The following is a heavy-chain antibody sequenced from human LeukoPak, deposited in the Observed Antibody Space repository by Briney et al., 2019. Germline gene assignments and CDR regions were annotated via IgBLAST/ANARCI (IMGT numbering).Heavy chain of an antibody. Sequence: SETLSLTCAVSGGSISSSNWWSWVRQPPGKGLEWSGEIYHSGSTNYNLSLKSRVTISVDKSKNQFSLKLSSVTAADTAVYYCARDTNYDSGGGFDIWGQGTMVTVSS. CDR2: IYHSGST. CDR3: ARDTNYDSGGGFDI. D-gene: IGHD3-22*01. V-gene: IGHV4-4*02. J-gene: IGHJ3*02. CDR1: GGSISSSNW.